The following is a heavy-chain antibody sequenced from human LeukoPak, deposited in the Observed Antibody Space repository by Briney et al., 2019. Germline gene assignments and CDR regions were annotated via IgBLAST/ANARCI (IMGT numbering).Heavy chain of an antibody. V-gene: IGHV4-34*01. CDR3: ARGTLGGRYDAFDI. Sequence: PSETLSLTCAVYGGSFSGYYWSWIRQPPEKGLEWIGEINHSGSTNYNPSLKSRAIISVDTSRNQFSLKLTSVTAADTAVYYCARGTLGGRYDAFDIWGQGTMVTVSS. CDR1: GGSFSGYY. D-gene: IGHD3-9*01. J-gene: IGHJ3*02. CDR2: INHSGST.